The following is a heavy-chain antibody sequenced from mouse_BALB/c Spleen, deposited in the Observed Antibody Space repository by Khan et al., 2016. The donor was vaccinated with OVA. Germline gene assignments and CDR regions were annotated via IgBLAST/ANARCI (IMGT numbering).Heavy chain of an antibody. D-gene: IGHD2-14*01. CDR1: GYTFTTYT. V-gene: IGHV1-4*01. Sequence: VQLQESGAELARPGASVKMSCKASGYTFTTYTIHWVKQRPGQGLEWIGYIIPSNDYTNYNQKFKYRATLTADKSSSTAYMQLSSLTSEDSAVYYCVREGAYYRSDGWFAYWGQGTLVTVSA. J-gene: IGHJ3*01. CDR2: IIPSNDYT. CDR3: VREGAYYRSDGWFAY.